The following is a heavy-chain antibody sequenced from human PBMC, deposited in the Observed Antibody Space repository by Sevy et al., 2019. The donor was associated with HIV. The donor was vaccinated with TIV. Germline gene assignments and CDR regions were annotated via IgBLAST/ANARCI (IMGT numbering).Heavy chain of an antibody. CDR1: GFTFNSYA. CDR2: ISTGGGFT. V-gene: IGHV3-23*01. J-gene: IGHJ4*02. Sequence: GGSLRLSYATSGFTFNSYAMSWVRQAPGKGLEWVSTISTGGGFTYYADSVKGRFSISRDNFNNTLFLQMNSLRADDTAMYYCAKDFLSPNYYGTQFDFWGQGTVVTVSS. CDR3: AKDFLSPNYYGTQFDF. D-gene: IGHD3-10*01.